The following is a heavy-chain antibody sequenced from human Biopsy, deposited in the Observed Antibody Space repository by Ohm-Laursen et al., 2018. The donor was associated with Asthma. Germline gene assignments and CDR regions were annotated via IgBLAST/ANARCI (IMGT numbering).Heavy chain of an antibody. J-gene: IGHJ4*02. CDR1: GFSFSNFA. Sequence: SLRLSCSASGFSFSNFAIHWVRQAPGKGLEWVGVISKDASTQDYADSVKGRFTMARDNSKNTLYMQMNSLRAEDTAVYYCAKRGSYFDYWGQGTLVTVSS. CDR3: AKRGSYFDY. CDR2: ISKDASTQ. D-gene: IGHD1-26*01. V-gene: IGHV3-30*18.